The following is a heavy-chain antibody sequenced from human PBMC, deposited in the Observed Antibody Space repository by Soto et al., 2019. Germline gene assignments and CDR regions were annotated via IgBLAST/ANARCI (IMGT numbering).Heavy chain of an antibody. CDR2: INHSGST. V-gene: IGHV4-34*01. CDR3: ARGRGIFGGEQSPYYYYYGMDV. Sequence: SETLSLTCAVYGGSFSGYYWSWIRQPPGKGLEWIGEINHSGSTNYNPSLKSRVTISVDTSKNQFSLKLSSVTAADTAVYYCARGRGIFGGEQSPYYYYYGMDVWGQGTTVTVSS. CDR1: GGSFSGYY. D-gene: IGHD3-3*01. J-gene: IGHJ6*02.